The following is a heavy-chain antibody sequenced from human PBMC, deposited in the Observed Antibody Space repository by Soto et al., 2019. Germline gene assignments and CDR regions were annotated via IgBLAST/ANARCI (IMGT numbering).Heavy chain of an antibody. V-gene: IGHV3-53*04. CDR2: LHSGGDT. CDR1: GIPVSSNY. CDR3: ARDGPYYYASRMDV. Sequence: EVQLVEPGGGLVQPGGSLRLSCAASGIPVSSNYMTWVRQAPGKGLEWVSVLHSGGDTYYANSVKGRFTISRHDSTNTLFLQMNSLTADDTAVYYCARDGPYYYASRMDVWGQGTTVTVSS. D-gene: IGHD3-10*01. J-gene: IGHJ6*02.